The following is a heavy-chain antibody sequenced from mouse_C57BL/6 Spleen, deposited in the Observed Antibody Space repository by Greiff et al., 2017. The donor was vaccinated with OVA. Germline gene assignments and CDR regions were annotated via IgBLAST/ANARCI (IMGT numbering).Heavy chain of an antibody. J-gene: IGHJ2*01. CDR3: AREEYGSSYDY. CDR2: ISYDGSN. D-gene: IGHD1-1*01. CDR1: GYSITSGYY. V-gene: IGHV3-6*01. Sequence: VQLKESGPGLVKPSQSLSLTCSVTGYSITSGYYWNWIRQFPGNKLEWMGYISYDGSNNYNPSLKNRISITRDTSKNQFFLKLNSVTTEDTATYYCAREEYGSSYDYWGQGTTLTVSS.